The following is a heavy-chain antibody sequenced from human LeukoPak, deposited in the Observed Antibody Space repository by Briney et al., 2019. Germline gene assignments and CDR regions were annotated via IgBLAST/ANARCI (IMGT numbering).Heavy chain of an antibody. CDR1: GGSISSYY. CDR2: IYYSGST. V-gene: IGHV4-59*12. J-gene: IGHJ4*02. CDR3: ARDVGPRNLNVFDY. D-gene: IGHD1-14*01. Sequence: PSETLSLTCTVSGGSISSYYWSWIRQPPGKGLEWIGYIYYSGSTNYNPSLKSRVTISLDTSKNQFSLKLSSVTAADTAVYYCARDVGPRNLNVFDYWGQGTLVTVSS.